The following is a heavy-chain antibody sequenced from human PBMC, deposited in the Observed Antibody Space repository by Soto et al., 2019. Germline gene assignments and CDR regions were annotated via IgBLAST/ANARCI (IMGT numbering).Heavy chain of an antibody. V-gene: IGHV3-48*01. CDR2: ISSSSSTI. J-gene: IGHJ6*02. CDR3: ATSVTMVRGDV. CDR1: GFTFSSYS. D-gene: IGHD3-10*01. Sequence: EVQLVESGGGLVQPGGSLRLSCAASGFTFSSYSMNWVRQAPGKGLEWVSYISSSSSTIYYADSVKGRFTISRDNAKNTLYLQTNSLSAEDTDVYYCATSVTMVRGDVWGQGTTVTVSS.